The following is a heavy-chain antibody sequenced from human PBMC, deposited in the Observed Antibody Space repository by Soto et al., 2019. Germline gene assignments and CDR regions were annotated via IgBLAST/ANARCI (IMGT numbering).Heavy chain of an antibody. CDR3: ARAIYAGDYYYYGMDV. V-gene: IGHV1-69*01. D-gene: IGHD2-2*01. CDR2: IIPIFGTA. Sequence: QVQLVQSGAEVKKPGSSVKVSCKASGGTFSSYAISWVRQAPGQGLEWMGGIIPIFGTANYAQKFQGRVTITAGESTSTADMELSSLRSEDTAGYYCARAIYAGDYYYYGMDVWGQGTTVTVSS. J-gene: IGHJ6*02. CDR1: GGTFSSYA.